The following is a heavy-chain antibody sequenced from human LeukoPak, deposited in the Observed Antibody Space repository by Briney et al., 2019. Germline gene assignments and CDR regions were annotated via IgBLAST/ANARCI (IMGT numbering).Heavy chain of an antibody. Sequence: GGSLRLSCAASGFTFSSYAMNWVRQAPGKGLEWVSSISGSGGTTYYAGSVKGRFTISRDNSKNALFLQMNSLRADDTAIYYCAKRDFWGQGTLVTVSS. J-gene: IGHJ4*02. CDR2: ISGSGGTT. V-gene: IGHV3-23*01. CDR1: GFTFSSYA. CDR3: AKRDF.